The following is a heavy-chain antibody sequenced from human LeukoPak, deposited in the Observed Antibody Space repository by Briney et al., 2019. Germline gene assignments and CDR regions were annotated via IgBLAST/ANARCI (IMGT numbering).Heavy chain of an antibody. V-gene: IGHV3-23*01. D-gene: IGHD3-10*01. Sequence: GGSLRLSCAASGFTFSSYAMSWVRQAPGKGLEWVSAISGSGGNTYHADSVKGRITISRDNSKNTLYLQMNSLRAEDTAVYYCAKEPGEGAGSYYNYWGQGTLVTVSS. CDR3: AKEPGEGAGSYYNY. J-gene: IGHJ4*02. CDR2: ISGSGGNT. CDR1: GFTFSSYA.